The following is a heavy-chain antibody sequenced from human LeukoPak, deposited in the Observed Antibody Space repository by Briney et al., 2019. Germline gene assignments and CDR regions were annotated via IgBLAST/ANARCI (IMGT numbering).Heavy chain of an antibody. Sequence: ASVKVSCKVSGYTLTEISMHWVRQAPGKGLEWMGGFDPEDGETIYAQKFQGRVTMTEDTSTDTAYMELSSLRSEDTAVYYCATDSRFRYCSGGSCFDHENWFDPWGQGTLVTVSS. J-gene: IGHJ5*02. CDR1: GYTLTEIS. V-gene: IGHV1-24*01. CDR3: ATDSRFRYCSGGSCFDHENWFDP. D-gene: IGHD2-15*01. CDR2: FDPEDGET.